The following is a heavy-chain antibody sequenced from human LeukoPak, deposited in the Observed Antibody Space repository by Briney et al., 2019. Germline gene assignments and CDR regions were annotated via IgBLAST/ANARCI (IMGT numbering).Heavy chain of an antibody. J-gene: IGHJ4*02. V-gene: IGHV3-48*04. CDR2: ISSSGSTI. CDR3: ASGGVAGLFDY. CDR1: GFTFSSYS. Sequence: GGSLRLSCAASGFTFSSYSMNWVRQAPGKGLEWVSYISSSGSTIYYADSVKGRFTISRDNAKNSLYLQMNSLRAEDTAVYYCASGGVAGLFDYWGQGTLVTVSS. D-gene: IGHD6-19*01.